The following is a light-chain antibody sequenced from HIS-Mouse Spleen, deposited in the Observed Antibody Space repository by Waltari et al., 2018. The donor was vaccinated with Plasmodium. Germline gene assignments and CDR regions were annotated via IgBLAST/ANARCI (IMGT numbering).Light chain of an antibody. J-gene: IGLJ2*01. CDR3: AAWDDSLNGPVV. CDR1: SSNTGSNT. V-gene: IGLV1-44*01. CDR2: SKN. Sequence: QSVLTQPPSASGTPGQRVTISCSGSSSNTGSNTVNWYQHLPGTAPKLLIYSKNQRPSGVPDRFSGSKSGTSASLAISGLQSEDEADYYCAAWDDSLNGPVVFGGGTKLTVL.